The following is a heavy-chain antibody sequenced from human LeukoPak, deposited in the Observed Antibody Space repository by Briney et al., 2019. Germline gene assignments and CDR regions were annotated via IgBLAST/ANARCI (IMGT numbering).Heavy chain of an antibody. V-gene: IGHV3-21*01. D-gene: IGHD3-22*01. Sequence: PGGSLRLSCSASGFSLSSYSMNWVRQAPGKGLEWVSSISGSSASIYYSDSVKGRFTVSSDNSKNSVYLQMNSLRAEDTALYYCATLSYYYGTSGPLSFDYWGPGTLVTVSS. CDR3: ATLSYYYGTSGPLSFDY. CDR1: GFSLSSYS. J-gene: IGHJ4*02. CDR2: ISGSSASI.